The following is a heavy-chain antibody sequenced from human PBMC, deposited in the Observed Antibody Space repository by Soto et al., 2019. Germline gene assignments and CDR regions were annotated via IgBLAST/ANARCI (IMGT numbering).Heavy chain of an antibody. CDR1: GFTFSSYA. J-gene: IGHJ6*02. CDR3: ARAQEYGYYYGMDV. CDR2: ISYDGSNK. D-gene: IGHD4-17*01. V-gene: IGHV3-30-3*01. Sequence: GGSLRLSCAASGFTFSSYAMHWVRQAPGKGLEWVAVISYDGSNKYHADSVKGRFTNSRDNSKNKLYLQMNSLRAEDTAVYYCARAQEYGYYYGMDVWGQGTTVTVSS.